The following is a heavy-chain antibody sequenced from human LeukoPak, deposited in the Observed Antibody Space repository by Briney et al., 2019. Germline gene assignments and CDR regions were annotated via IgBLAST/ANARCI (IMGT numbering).Heavy chain of an antibody. V-gene: IGHV3-15*01. Sequence: GGSLRLSCAASGLAFTNAWMSWVRQAPGKGLEWVGRIKSKSNGGTTDYAAPVKGRFTISRDDSKTTLYLQMNSLKTEDTAVYYCTTDGGRYCGGDCSFDYWGQGTLVTVSS. J-gene: IGHJ4*02. D-gene: IGHD2-21*02. CDR1: GLAFTNAW. CDR2: IKSKSNGGTT. CDR3: TTDGGRYCGGDCSFDY.